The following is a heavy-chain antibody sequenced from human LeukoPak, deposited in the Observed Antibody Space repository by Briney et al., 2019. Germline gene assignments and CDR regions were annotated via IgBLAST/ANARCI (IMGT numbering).Heavy chain of an antibody. J-gene: IGHJ5*02. CDR3: ARAALIAAAGRSWFDP. D-gene: IGHD6-13*01. V-gene: IGHV4-34*01. CDR1: VGSFSGYY. CDR2: INHSGST. Sequence: SETLSLTCAVYVGSFSGYYWSWIRQPPGKGLEWIGEINHSGSTNYNPSLKSRVTISVDTSKNQFSLKRSSVTAADTAVYYCARAALIAAAGRSWFDPWGQGTLVTVSS.